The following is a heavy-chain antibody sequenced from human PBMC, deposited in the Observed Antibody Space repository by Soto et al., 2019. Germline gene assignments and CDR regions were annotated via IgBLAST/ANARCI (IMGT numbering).Heavy chain of an antibody. CDR3: ARPGGASGWELDC. J-gene: IGHJ4*02. CDR1: GGSISSSSYY. V-gene: IGHV4-39*01. Sequence: QLQLQESGPGLVKPSETLSLTCTVSGGSISSSSYYWGWIRQPPGKGLEWIGSIYYSGSTYYNPSLKSRVTISVDTSKNQFSLKLSSVTAADTAVYYCARPGGASGWELDCWGQGTLVTVSS. CDR2: IYYSGST. D-gene: IGHD6-19*01.